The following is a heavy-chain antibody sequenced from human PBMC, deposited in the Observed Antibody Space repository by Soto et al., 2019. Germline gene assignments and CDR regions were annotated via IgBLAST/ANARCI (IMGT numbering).Heavy chain of an antibody. CDR2: INSDGSST. CDR3: ASAAVARYYFDY. V-gene: IGHV3-74*01. D-gene: IGHD2-15*01. J-gene: IGHJ4*02. CDR1: GFTFSSYW. Sequence: PGGSLRLSCAASGFTFSSYWMHWVRQAPGKGLVWVSRINSDGSSTTYADSVKGRFTISRDNAKNTLYLQMNSLRAEDTAVYYCASAAVARYYFDYWGQGTLVTVSS.